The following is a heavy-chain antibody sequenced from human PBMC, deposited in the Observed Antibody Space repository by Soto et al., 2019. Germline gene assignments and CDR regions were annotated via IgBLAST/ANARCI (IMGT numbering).Heavy chain of an antibody. V-gene: IGHV3-33*01. Sequence: QVQLVESGGGVVQPGRSLRLSCAASGFTFSSYGMHWVRQAPGKGLEWGAVIWYDGSNKYYADSVKGRFTISRDNSKNTLYLQMNSLRAEDTAVYYCARAGSSSGIYYFDYWGQGTLVTVSS. CDR3: ARAGSSSGIYYFDY. D-gene: IGHD1-26*01. J-gene: IGHJ4*02. CDR2: IWYDGSNK. CDR1: GFTFSSYG.